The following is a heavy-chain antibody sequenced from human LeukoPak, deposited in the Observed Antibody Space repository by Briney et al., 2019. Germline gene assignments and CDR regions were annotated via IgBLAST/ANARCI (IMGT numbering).Heavy chain of an antibody. Sequence: ASLKVSCKASGCTFNSYAFSLVRQAPGQGLEWMGGIIPIFGTANYAQKFQGRVTITADESTSTAYMELSSLRSEDTAVYYCARGWERLWLSFDYWGQGTLVTVSS. V-gene: IGHV1-69*13. CDR2: IIPIFGTA. CDR1: GCTFNSYA. D-gene: IGHD5-18*01. J-gene: IGHJ4*02. CDR3: ARGWERLWLSFDY.